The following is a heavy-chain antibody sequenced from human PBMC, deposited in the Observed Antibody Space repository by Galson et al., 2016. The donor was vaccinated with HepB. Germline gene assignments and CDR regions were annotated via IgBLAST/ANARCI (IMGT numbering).Heavy chain of an antibody. Sequence: SETLSLTCTVSGGSISSYYWSWIRQPPGKGLEWIGYIYYTGSTHYSPSLRRRVTISLDLSENQFSLEVTSVTAADTAIYYCARVPRVRYSDTGDWFDPWGQGTLVTVAS. J-gene: IGHJ5*02. CDR3: ARVPRVRYSDTGDWFDP. D-gene: IGHD5-12*01. CDR2: IYYTGST. CDR1: GGSISSYY. V-gene: IGHV4-59*01.